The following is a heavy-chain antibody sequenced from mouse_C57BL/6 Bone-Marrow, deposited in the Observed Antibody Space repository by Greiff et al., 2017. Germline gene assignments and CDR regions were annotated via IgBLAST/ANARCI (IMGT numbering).Heavy chain of an antibody. CDR2: IDPNSGGT. J-gene: IGHJ3*01. D-gene: IGHD3-2*02. CDR3: ARRGQLRELFAY. V-gene: IGHV1-72*01. CDR1: GYTFTSYW. Sequence: QVQLKQPGAELVKPGASVKLSCKASGYTFTSYWMHWVKQRPGRGLEWIGRIDPNSGGTKYNEKFKSKATLTVDKPSSTAYMQLSSLTSEDSAVYYCARRGQLRELFAYWGQGTLVTVSA.